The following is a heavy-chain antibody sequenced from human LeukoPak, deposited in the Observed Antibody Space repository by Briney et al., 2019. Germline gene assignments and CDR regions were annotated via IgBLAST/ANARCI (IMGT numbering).Heavy chain of an antibody. D-gene: IGHD6-6*01. CDR1: GFTFSSYW. CDR2: IKQDGSEK. CDR3: ARDHSSSPPTDAFDI. V-gene: IGHV3-7*01. Sequence: GGSLRLSCAASGFTFSSYWMSWVRQAPGKGLEWVANIKQDGSEKYYVDSVKGRFTISRDNAKNSLYLQMNSLRAEDTAVYYCARDHSSSPPTDAFDIWGQGTMVTVSS. J-gene: IGHJ3*02.